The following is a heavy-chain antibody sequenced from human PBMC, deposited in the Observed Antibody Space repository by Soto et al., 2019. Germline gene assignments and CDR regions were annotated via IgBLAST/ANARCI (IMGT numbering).Heavy chain of an antibody. CDR3: ARDGGHYDFDY. CDR2: IIPSSGFT. J-gene: IGHJ4*02. Sequence: QVQLVQSGAEVKKPGASVKVSCRASRYTFATSYIHWVRQAPGQGLEWVARIIPSSGFTIHADKFQGRVTVTRDTSTSTVYMELSSLRSEDTALYYCARDGGHYDFDYWGQGTLVTVSS. D-gene: IGHD3-16*01. V-gene: IGHV1-46*01. CDR1: RYTFATSY.